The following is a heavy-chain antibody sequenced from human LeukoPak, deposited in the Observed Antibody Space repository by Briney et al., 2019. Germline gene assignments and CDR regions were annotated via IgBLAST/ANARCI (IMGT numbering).Heavy chain of an antibody. CDR2: IYYSGST. J-gene: IGHJ4*02. V-gene: IGHV4-59*01. CDR1: GGSISSYY. Sequence: LETLSLTCTVSGGSISSYYRSWIRQPPGKGLEWIGYIYYSGSTNYNPSLKSRVTISVYTSKDQFSLKLSSVTAADTAVYYCARDLGGVGGFDYWGQGTLVTVSS. CDR3: ARDLGGVGGFDY. D-gene: IGHD3-10*01.